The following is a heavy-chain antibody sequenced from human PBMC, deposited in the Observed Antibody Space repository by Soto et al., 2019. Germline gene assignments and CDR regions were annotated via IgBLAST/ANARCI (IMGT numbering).Heavy chain of an antibody. Sequence: EVQLLESGGGLVQPGGSLRLSCAASGFTFSSYAMSWVRQAPGKGLEWVSAIGVSGDTTYYADSVKGRFTISRDNSKNTLYLQTCSLAAEETAVYYCAKVRRFGELRSLYWGQGTLVTVSS. J-gene: IGHJ4*02. V-gene: IGHV3-23*01. CDR3: AKVRRFGELRSLY. CDR1: GFTFSSYA. CDR2: IGVSGDTT. D-gene: IGHD3-10*01.